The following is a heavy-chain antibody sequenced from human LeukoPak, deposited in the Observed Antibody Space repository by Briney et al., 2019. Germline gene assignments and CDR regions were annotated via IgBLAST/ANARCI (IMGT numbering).Heavy chain of an antibody. V-gene: IGHV3-21*01. CDR2: ISSYSSYI. J-gene: IGHJ4*02. Sequence: KSGGSLRLSCAASEFTFSSYDMNWVRQAPGKGLEWVSSISSYSSYIYYADSVKGRFTISRDNAKDSLYLQMNSLRAEDTAVYYCARDRSNGDYAFDYWGQGALVTVSS. CDR1: EFTFSSYD. CDR3: ARDRSNGDYAFDY. D-gene: IGHD4-17*01.